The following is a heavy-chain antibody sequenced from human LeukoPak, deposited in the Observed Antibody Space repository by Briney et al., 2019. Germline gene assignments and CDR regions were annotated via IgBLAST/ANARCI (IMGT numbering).Heavy chain of an antibody. D-gene: IGHD3-9*01. CDR1: GFTFSSYS. Sequence: GGSLRLSCAASGFTFSSYSMNWVRQAPGKGLEWVSAISGSGGSTYYADSVKGRFTISRDNSKSTLYLQMNSLRAEDTAVYYCAKSEGLRYFDWSRGYYFDYWGQGTLVTVSS. CDR3: AKSEGLRYFDWSRGYYFDY. J-gene: IGHJ4*02. CDR2: ISGSGGST. V-gene: IGHV3-23*01.